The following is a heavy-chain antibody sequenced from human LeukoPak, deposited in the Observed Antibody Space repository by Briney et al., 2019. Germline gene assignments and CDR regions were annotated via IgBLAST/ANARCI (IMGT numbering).Heavy chain of an antibody. CDR2: ISYDGSNK. J-gene: IGHJ4*02. CDR3: ARGARIAVAPTDY. Sequence: PGGSLRLSCAASGFTFSSYGMHWVRQAPGKGLEWVAVISYDGSNKYYADSVKGRFTISRDNSKNTLYLQMNSLRAEDTAVYYCARGARIAVAPTDYWGQGTLVTVSS. V-gene: IGHV3-30*03. CDR1: GFTFSSYG. D-gene: IGHD6-19*01.